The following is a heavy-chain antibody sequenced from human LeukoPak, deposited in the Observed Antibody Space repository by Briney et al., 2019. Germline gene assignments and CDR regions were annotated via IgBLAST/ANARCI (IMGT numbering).Heavy chain of an antibody. V-gene: IGHV3-23*01. D-gene: IGHD3-22*01. CDR1: GFTFSSYA. Sequence: GGSLRLSCAASGFTFSSYAMGWVRQAPGKGLEWVSSISGSGAGTYYADSVKGRCTISKDNSKNTLYLQMNSLRAEDTAVYYCAKADDDSPGYTNYFDYWGQGTLVTVSS. CDR3: AKADDDSPGYTNYFDY. J-gene: IGHJ4*02. CDR2: ISGSGAGT.